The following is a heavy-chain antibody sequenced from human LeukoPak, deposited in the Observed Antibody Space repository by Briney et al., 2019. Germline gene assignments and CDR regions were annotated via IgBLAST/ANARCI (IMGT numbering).Heavy chain of an antibody. Sequence: ASVKVSCKTSGYTFTIYYMHWVRQAPGQGLEWMGWISPNSGATTYAQRFQGRVTMTRDTSISTAYMELSGLRSDDTAVYYCARNPAYCTSTSCYNDYWGQGTLVTVSS. CDR2: ISPNSGAT. CDR1: GYTFTIYY. CDR3: ARNPAYCTSTSCYNDY. V-gene: IGHV1-2*02. J-gene: IGHJ4*02. D-gene: IGHD2-2*02.